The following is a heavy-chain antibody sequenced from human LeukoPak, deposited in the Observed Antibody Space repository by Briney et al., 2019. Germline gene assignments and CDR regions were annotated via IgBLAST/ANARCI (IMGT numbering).Heavy chain of an antibody. Sequence: SETLSLTCAVYGGSFSGYYWSWIRQPPGKGLEWIGEINHSGSTNYNPSLKSRVTISVDTSKNQFSLKLSSVTAADTAVYYCAGRPPRRVRAYDYWGQGTLVTVSS. CDR3: AGRPPRRVRAYDY. D-gene: IGHD2-21*01. J-gene: IGHJ4*02. V-gene: IGHV4-34*01. CDR2: INHSGST. CDR1: GGSFSGYY.